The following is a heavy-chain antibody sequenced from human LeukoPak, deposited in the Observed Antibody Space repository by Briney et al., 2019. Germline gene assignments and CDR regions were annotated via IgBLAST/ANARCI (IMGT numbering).Heavy chain of an antibody. V-gene: IGHV3-21*01. J-gene: IGHJ4*02. Sequence: GGSLRLSCAASGFTFNNYVINWVRQAPGKGLEWVSSISSGNTFIYFADSVKGRFTIPRDNANSSLFLQMSSLRDEDTAIYHCARGSSSGLKSYYFDYWGQGALVTVSS. CDR1: GFTFNNYV. CDR2: ISSGNTFI. CDR3: ARGSSSGLKSYYFDY. D-gene: IGHD3-10*01.